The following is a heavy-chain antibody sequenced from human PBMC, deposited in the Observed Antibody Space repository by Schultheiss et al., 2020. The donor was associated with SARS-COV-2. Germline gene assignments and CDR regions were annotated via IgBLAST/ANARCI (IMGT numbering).Heavy chain of an antibody. CDR2: IYYSGST. CDR1: GGSISSYY. D-gene: IGHD6-6*01. V-gene: IGHV4-39*07. CDR3: ASSRVSAARANFDY. J-gene: IGHJ4*02. Sequence: SETLSLTCTFSGGSISSYYWGWIRQPPGKGLEWIGSIYYSGSTYYNPSLKSRVTISVDTSKNQFSLKLSSVTAADTAVYYCASSRVSAARANFDYWGQGTLVTVSS.